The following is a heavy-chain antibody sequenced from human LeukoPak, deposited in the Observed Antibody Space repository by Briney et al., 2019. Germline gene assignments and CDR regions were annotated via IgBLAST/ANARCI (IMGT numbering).Heavy chain of an antibody. Sequence: GGSLRLSCAASGFTFSSYAMTWVRQAPGKGLEWVSVISGSGGSTYYADSVKGRFTISRDNSKNTLYLQMTSLRAEDTAVYYCANDGLLVSFASDYWGQGTLVTASS. J-gene: IGHJ4*02. D-gene: IGHD2-15*01. CDR2: ISGSGGST. CDR3: ANDGLLVSFASDY. V-gene: IGHV3-23*01. CDR1: GFTFSSYA.